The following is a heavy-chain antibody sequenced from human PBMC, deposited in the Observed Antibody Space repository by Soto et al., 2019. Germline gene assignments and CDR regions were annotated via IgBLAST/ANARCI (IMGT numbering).Heavy chain of an antibody. Sequence: ASVKVSCKASGYTFTSYGIHWVRQAPGQRLEWMGWINAANGDTKYSPKFQGRVTITRDTSASTAYMELSSLRSEDTAVYYCVRRHVSATGIDWLDPWGQGTLVTVSS. CDR1: GYTFTSYG. V-gene: IGHV1-3*01. J-gene: IGHJ5*02. D-gene: IGHD6-13*01. CDR2: INAANGDT. CDR3: VRRHVSATGIDWLDP.